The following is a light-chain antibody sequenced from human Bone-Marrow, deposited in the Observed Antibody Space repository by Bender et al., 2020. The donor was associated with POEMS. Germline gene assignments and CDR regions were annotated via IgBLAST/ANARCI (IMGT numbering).Light chain of an antibody. Sequence: SYELTQPPSVSVSPGQTANFACSGDNLGEKYVCWYQQRPGQSPVLVIYQDTKRPSGIPERFSGSNSGNTATLTISGTQSMDEADYYCQAWDRTKPVFGGGTKLTVL. CDR3: QAWDRTKPV. CDR1: NLGEKY. V-gene: IGLV3-1*01. CDR2: QDT. J-gene: IGLJ2*01.